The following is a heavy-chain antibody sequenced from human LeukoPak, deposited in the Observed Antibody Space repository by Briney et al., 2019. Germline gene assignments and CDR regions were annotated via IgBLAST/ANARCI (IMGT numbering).Heavy chain of an antibody. J-gene: IGHJ4*02. Sequence: GGSLRLSCAASGFTFSSYAMHWVRQAPGKGLEWVSYISSSGSTIYYADSVKGRFTISRDNAKNSLYLQMNSLRAEDTAVYYCARGTFLAASDFDYWGQGTLVTVSS. CDR3: ARGTFLAASDFDY. CDR2: ISSSGSTI. D-gene: IGHD2-15*01. CDR1: GFTFSSYA. V-gene: IGHV3-48*03.